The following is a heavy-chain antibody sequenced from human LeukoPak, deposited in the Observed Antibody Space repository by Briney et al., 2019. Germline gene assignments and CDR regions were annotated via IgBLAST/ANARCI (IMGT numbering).Heavy chain of an antibody. D-gene: IGHD2-2*01. CDR3: ARSLFRRGKYCSSTSCYSTTPNWFDP. V-gene: IGHV1-69*13. CDR1: GGTFISYA. J-gene: IGHJ5*02. Sequence: ASVKVSCKASGGTFISYAISWVRQAPGQGLEWMGGIIPIFGTANYAQKFQGRVTITADESTSTAYMELSSLRSEDTAVYYCARSLFRRGKYCSSTSCYSTTPNWFDPWGQGTLVTVSS. CDR2: IIPIFGTA.